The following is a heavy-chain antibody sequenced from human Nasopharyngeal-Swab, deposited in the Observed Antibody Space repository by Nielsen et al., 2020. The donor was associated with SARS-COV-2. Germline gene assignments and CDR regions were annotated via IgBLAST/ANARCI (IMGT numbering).Heavy chain of an antibody. J-gene: IGHJ3*02. CDR2: ISGSGGST. Sequence: GESLKISCAGCGFTFSSYAVSWVRQAPGKGLEWVSAISGSGGSTYYADSVKGRFTISRDNSKNTLYLQMNSLRAEDTAVYYCAKDTYYDSSGYFLFGYAFDIWGQGTMVTVSS. D-gene: IGHD3-22*01. CDR3: AKDTYYDSSGYFLFGYAFDI. V-gene: IGHV3-23*01. CDR1: GFTFSSYA.